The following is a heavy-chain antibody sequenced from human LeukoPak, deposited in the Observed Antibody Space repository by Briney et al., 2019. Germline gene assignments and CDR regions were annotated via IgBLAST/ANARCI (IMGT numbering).Heavy chain of an antibody. D-gene: IGHD2-15*01. CDR1: GYTFTRYD. Sequence: GASVKVSCKASGYTFTRYDINWVRQATRQGLECVGWMNPNSGNTGYAQKFQGRVTMTRNTSISTAYMELSSLRSEDTAVYYCARGVGYCSGGSCYSARWFDPWGQGTLVTVSS. J-gene: IGHJ5*02. CDR3: ARGVGYCSGGSCYSARWFDP. V-gene: IGHV1-8*01. CDR2: MNPNSGNT.